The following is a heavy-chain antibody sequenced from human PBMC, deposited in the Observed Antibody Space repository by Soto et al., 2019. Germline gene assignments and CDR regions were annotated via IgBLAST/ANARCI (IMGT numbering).Heavy chain of an antibody. D-gene: IGHD5-18*01. Sequence: SETLSLTCTFSGVSIRTYHWSWIRQPAGKGLEWIGRMHTSGCTNYNPSSKSRVSMSVDTSKHHFSLKVSSVSAADTAVYYCARDGITGYNWGQGTLVAVAS. CDR3: ARDGITGYN. V-gene: IGHV4-4*07. CDR1: GVSIRTYH. J-gene: IGHJ4*02. CDR2: MHTSGCT.